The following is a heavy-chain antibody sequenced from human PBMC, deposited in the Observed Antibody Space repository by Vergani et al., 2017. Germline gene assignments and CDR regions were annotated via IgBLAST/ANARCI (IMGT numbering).Heavy chain of an antibody. D-gene: IGHD5-12*01. CDR2: IIGSGGST. V-gene: IGHV3-23*01. J-gene: IGHJ6*02. CDR3: AKANPRNSGYDYLYYYHAMDV. CDR1: GFTFNHYA. Sequence: EVQLLESGGDLVQPGVSLRLSCAASGFTFNHYAMNWVRQAPGKGLEWVSGIIGSGGSTYYAGSVKGRFTISRDSSKNTLYLQMNSLSAGDTAVYYCAKANPRNSGYDYLYYYHAMDVWGQGTTVTVSS.